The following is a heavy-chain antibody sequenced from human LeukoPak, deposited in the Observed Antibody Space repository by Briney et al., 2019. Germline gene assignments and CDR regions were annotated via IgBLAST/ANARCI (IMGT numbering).Heavy chain of an antibody. V-gene: IGHV3-33*01. Sequence: GRSLRLSCAASGFTFSSSGMHWVRQAPGKGLEWVALIWYDRINEYYADSVKGRFSISRDDSKNTLYLQMNSLRAEDTAVYYCVRDKGSSWGEKYYFDYWGQGTLVTVSS. D-gene: IGHD6-13*01. CDR1: GFTFSSSG. CDR3: VRDKGSSWGEKYYFDY. J-gene: IGHJ4*02. CDR2: IWYDRINE.